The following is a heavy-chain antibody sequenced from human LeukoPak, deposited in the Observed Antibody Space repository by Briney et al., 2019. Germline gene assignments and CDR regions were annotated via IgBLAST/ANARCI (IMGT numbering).Heavy chain of an antibody. Sequence: SETLSLTCTVSGGSISSGGYYWSWIRQHPGKGLEWIGYFYYSGSTYYNPSLKSRVTISVDTSKNQFSLKLSSVTAADTAVYYCARDSFYVAPSDAFDIWGQGTMVTVSS. V-gene: IGHV4-31*03. D-gene: IGHD5/OR15-5a*01. CDR1: GGSISSGGYY. J-gene: IGHJ3*02. CDR2: FYYSGST. CDR3: ARDSFYVAPSDAFDI.